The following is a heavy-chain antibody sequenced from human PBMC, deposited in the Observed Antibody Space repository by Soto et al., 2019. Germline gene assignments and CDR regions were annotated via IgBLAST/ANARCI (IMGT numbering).Heavy chain of an antibody. CDR1: GFTFSSYA. CDR3: ASEYCSGGSCYSDY. CDR2: ISGSGGST. V-gene: IGHV3-23*01. D-gene: IGHD2-15*01. Sequence: GGSLRLSCAASGFTFSSYAMSWVRQAPGKGLEWVSAISGSGGSTYYADSVKGRFTISRDNSKNTLYLQMNSLRAEDTAVYYCASEYCSGGSCYSDYWGQGTLVTVSS. J-gene: IGHJ4*02.